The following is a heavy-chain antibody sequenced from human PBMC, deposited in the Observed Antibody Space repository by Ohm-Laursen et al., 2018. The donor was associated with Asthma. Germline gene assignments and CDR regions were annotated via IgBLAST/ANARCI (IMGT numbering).Heavy chain of an antibody. Sequence: GSLRLSCAASGFSFSSFDMNWVRQAPGKGLEWVANIYPDGGEKYYVDSVDGRFTISRDNAKNSLYLQMNSLRAEDTAVYYCATNLPYEAENYWGQGTLVTVSS. J-gene: IGHJ4*02. V-gene: IGHV3-7*05. CDR2: IYPDGGEK. CDR1: GFSFSSFD. D-gene: IGHD3-16*01. CDR3: ATNLPYEAENY.